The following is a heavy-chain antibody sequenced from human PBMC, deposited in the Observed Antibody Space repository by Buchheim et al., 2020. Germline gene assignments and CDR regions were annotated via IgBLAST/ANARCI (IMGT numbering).Heavy chain of an antibody. D-gene: IGHD5-12*01. CDR2: INHSGST. V-gene: IGHV4-34*01. J-gene: IGHJ4*02. CDR1: GGSFSGYY. CDR3: ARGGKIVATMGSYYFDY. Sequence: QVQLQQWGAGLLKPSETLSLTCAVYGGSFSGYYWSWIRQPPGKGLEWIGEINHSGSTNYNPSLKSRVTISVDTSKNQFSLKLSSVTAADTAVYYCARGGKIVATMGSYYFDYWGQGTL.